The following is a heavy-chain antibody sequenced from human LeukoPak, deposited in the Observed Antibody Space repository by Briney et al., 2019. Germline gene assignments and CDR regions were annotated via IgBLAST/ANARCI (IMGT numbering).Heavy chain of an antibody. CDR3: ATSGRTSVTPLDY. CDR2: IKTNTDGGTA. Sequence: GGSLTLSCAASGFTFYNAWMNWVRQAPGKWLELVGRIKTNTDGGTADYAASVKGRFTISRDDSKKTLYLQMNSLETEDSAVYYCATSGRTSVTPLDYWGQGTLVTVSS. CDR1: GFTFYNAW. V-gene: IGHV3-15*01. J-gene: IGHJ4*02. D-gene: IGHD4-17*01.